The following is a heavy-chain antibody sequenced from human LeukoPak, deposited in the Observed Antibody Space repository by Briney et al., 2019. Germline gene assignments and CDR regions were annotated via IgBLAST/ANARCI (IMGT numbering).Heavy chain of an antibody. J-gene: IGHJ4*02. D-gene: IGHD3-22*01. Sequence: PGGSWRLSCAASGFTFGSFGMHWVGQPPGKGLEWVAFVRYDGSNKYYADSVKGRFTISRDNSKNTLYLQMNSLRAEDMALYYCAKDGHGIYYDSSGIDYWGQGTLVTVSS. CDR3: AKDGHGIYYDSSGIDY. V-gene: IGHV3-30*02. CDR2: VRYDGSNK. CDR1: GFTFGSFG.